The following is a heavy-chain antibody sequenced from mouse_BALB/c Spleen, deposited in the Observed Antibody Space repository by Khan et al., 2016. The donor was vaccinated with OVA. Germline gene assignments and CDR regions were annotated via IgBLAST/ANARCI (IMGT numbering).Heavy chain of an antibody. D-gene: IGHD4-1*01. Sequence: EVQGVESGGGLVQPGGSRKLACAASGFTFSSFGMHWVRQAPEKGLEWVAYISSDSITLYYADTVKGRFTISRDNPRNTLFLQMTSLRSEDTARYYCARGNWAWFAYWGKGTLVTVSA. CDR3: ARGNWAWFAY. CDR1: GFTFSSFG. J-gene: IGHJ3*01. CDR2: ISSDSITL. V-gene: IGHV5-17*02.